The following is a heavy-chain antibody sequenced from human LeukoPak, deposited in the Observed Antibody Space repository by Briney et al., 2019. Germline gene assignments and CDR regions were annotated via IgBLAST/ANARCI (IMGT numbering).Heavy chain of an antibody. CDR3: AKLMVRGFTISTTAFDY. Sequence: PGGSLRLSCAASGFTFSSYAMSWVRQAPGKGLEWVSAISGGGGSTYYADSVKGRFTISRDNSKNTLYLQMNSLGAEDTAVYYCAKLMVRGFTISTTAFDYWGQGTLVTVSS. CDR2: ISGGGGST. J-gene: IGHJ4*02. D-gene: IGHD3-10*01. V-gene: IGHV3-23*01. CDR1: GFTFSSYA.